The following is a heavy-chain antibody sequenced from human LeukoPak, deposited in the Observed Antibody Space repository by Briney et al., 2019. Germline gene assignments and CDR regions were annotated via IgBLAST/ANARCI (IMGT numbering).Heavy chain of an antibody. CDR1: GVSISSYY. J-gene: IGHJ4*02. CDR2: IYYSGSI. D-gene: IGHD3-22*01. Sequence: SSETLSLTCTVSGVSISSYYWSWIRQPPGKGLEWIGDIYYSGSIKYNPSLKSRVTMSVDTSKNQFSLKLSSVTAAGTAIYYCARENPSGYYNRPIDYWGQGTLVTVSS. V-gene: IGHV4-59*01. CDR3: ARENPSGYYNRPIDY.